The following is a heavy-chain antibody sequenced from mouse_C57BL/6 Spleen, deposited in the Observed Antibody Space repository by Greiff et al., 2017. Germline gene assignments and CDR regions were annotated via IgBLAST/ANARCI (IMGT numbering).Heavy chain of an antibody. Sequence: QVQLQQSGAELVKPGASVKISCKASGYAFSSYWMNWVKQRPGKGLEWIGQIYPGDGDTNNNGKFKGKATLTAETSSSTAYMQLSSLTSEDSAVYFCARSRITTVPYFDYWGQGTTLTVSS. D-gene: IGHD1-1*01. CDR2: IYPGDGDT. J-gene: IGHJ2*01. CDR3: ARSRITTVPYFDY. CDR1: GYAFSSYW. V-gene: IGHV1-80*01.